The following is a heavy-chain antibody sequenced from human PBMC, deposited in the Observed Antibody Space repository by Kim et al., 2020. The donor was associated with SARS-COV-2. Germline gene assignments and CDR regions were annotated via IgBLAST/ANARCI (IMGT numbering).Heavy chain of an antibody. D-gene: IGHD6-25*01. V-gene: IGHV5-51*01. Sequence: YSTSFQGQVTISADKSIRTAYLQWSSLEDSDTAMYYCARPRRESTDAFDIWGQGTMVTVSS. J-gene: IGHJ3*02. CDR3: ARPRRESTDAFDI.